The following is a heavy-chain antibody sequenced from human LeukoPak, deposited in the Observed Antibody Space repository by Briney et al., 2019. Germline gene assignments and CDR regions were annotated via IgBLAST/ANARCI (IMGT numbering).Heavy chain of an antibody. D-gene: IGHD6-19*01. CDR2: IKQDGSEK. Sequence: GGSLRLSCAASGFTFSNYWMSWVRQAPGKGLEWVAHIKQDGSEKYYVDSVKGRFTISRDNAKNSLYLQMNSLRAEDTGLYYCVKVTWTVAGPYWGQGTLVTVSS. J-gene: IGHJ4*02. V-gene: IGHV3-7*05. CDR1: GFTFSNYW. CDR3: VKVTWTVAGPY.